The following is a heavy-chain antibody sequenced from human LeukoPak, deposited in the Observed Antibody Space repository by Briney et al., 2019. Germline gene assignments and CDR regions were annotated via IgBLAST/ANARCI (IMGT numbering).Heavy chain of an antibody. CDR2: IYSGGST. J-gene: IGHJ3*02. V-gene: IGHV3-66*04. CDR1: GFTVSKNY. CDR3: ARQRLDAFDI. Sequence: GGPLRLSCAASGFTVSKNYMSWVRQAPGKGLEWVSVIYSGGSTYYADSVKGRFTISRDNSKNTVFLQMNSLRAEDTAVYYCARQRLDAFDIWGQGTMVTVSS.